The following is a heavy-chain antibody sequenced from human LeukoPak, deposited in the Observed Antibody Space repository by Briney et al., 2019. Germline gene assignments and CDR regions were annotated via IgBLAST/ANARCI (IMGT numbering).Heavy chain of an antibody. CDR3: ARSPFWSGYYNIQPFDY. CDR2: IYTSGST. CDR1: GGSISSGSYY. Sequence: SQTLSLTCTVSGGSISSGSYYWSWIRQPAGKGLEWIGRIYTSGSTNYNPSLKSRVTISVGTSKNQFSLKLSSVTAADTAVYYCARSPFWSGYYNIQPFDYWGQGTLVTVSS. V-gene: IGHV4-61*02. J-gene: IGHJ4*02. D-gene: IGHD3-3*01.